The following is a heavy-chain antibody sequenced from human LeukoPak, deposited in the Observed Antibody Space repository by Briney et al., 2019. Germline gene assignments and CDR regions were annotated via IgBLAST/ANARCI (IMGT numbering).Heavy chain of an antibody. V-gene: IGHV3-74*01. J-gene: IGHJ3*02. CDR3: AKSRYDSSGYAGFDI. D-gene: IGHD3-22*01. CDR2: INSDGSST. Sequence: GGSLRLSCAASGFTFSSYWMHWVRQAPGKGLVWVSRINSDGSSTSYADSVKGRFTISRDNAKNSLYLQMNSLRAEDTALYYCAKSRYDSSGYAGFDIWGQGTMVTVSS. CDR1: GFTFSSYW.